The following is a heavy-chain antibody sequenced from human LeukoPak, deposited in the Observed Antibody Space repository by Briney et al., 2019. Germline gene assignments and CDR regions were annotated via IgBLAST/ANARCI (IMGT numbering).Heavy chain of an antibody. CDR3: AKSVVPGGAYYFDY. D-gene: IGHD5/OR15-5a*01. Sequence: GGSLRLSCAASGFTFSYYAMSWVRQAPGKGLEWVSGISGGGDTTYYADSVRGRFTLSRDNSKNTLYLQMHSLRADDTAVYYCAKSVVPGGAYYFDYWGQGTLVTVSS. J-gene: IGHJ4*02. V-gene: IGHV3-23*01. CDR1: GFTFSYYA. CDR2: ISGGGDTT.